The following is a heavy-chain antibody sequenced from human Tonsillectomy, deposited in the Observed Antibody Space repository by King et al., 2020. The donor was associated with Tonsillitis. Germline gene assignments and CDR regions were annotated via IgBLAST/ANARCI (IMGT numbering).Heavy chain of an antibody. Sequence: VQLVESGGGLVQPGGSLRLSCAASGFTFSSYSMNWVRQAPGKGLEWVSYISGSSSTLYYADSVKGRFTISRDNAKNSLYLQMNSLRDEDTAVYYCARGGRSSYYYCGMDVWGQGTTVTVSS. CDR3: ARGGRSSYYYCGMDV. V-gene: IGHV3-48*02. CDR1: GFTFSSYS. CDR2: ISGSSSTL. J-gene: IGHJ6*02. D-gene: IGHD6-6*01.